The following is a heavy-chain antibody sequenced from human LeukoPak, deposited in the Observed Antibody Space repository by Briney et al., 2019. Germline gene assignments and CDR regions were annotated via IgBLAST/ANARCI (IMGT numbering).Heavy chain of an antibody. CDR1: GFTFNDYA. CDR2: ISGDGSST. Sequence: PGGSLRLSCAASGFTFNDYAMHWVRQAPGKGLQWVSLISGDGSSTYYADSLKGRFTISRDNSENSLYLQMNSLTTEDTALYYCAKAFGSGSYYRCGDYWGQGTLVTVSS. J-gene: IGHJ4*02. CDR3: AKAFGSGSYYRCGDY. D-gene: IGHD3-10*01. V-gene: IGHV3-43*02.